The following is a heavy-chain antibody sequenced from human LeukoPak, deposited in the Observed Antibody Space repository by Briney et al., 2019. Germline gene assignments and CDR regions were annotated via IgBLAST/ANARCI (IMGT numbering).Heavy chain of an antibody. J-gene: IGHJ4*02. CDR3: AKGDYYDSSDLDY. Sequence: SETLSLTCTVSGGSISSYYWSWIRQPPGKGLEWIGYIYYSGSTNYNPSLKSRVTISVDTSKNQFSLKLSSVTAADTAVYYCAKGDYYDSSDLDYWGQGTLVTVSS. CDR2: IYYSGST. V-gene: IGHV4-59*01. CDR1: GGSISSYY. D-gene: IGHD3-22*01.